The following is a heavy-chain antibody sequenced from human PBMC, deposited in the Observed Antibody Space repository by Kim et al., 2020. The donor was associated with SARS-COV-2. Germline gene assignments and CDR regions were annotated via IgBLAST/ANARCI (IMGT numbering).Heavy chain of an antibody. Sequence: SETLSLTCAVYGGSFSGYYWSWIRQPPGKGLEWIGEINHSGSTNYNPSLKSRVTISVDTSKNQFSLKLSSVTAADTAVYYCARRGPLYPRLNYYYYGMDVWGQGTTVTVSS. CDR2: INHSGST. CDR3: ARRGPLYPRLNYYYYGMDV. D-gene: IGHD2-2*02. V-gene: IGHV4-34*01. J-gene: IGHJ6*02. CDR1: GGSFSGYY.